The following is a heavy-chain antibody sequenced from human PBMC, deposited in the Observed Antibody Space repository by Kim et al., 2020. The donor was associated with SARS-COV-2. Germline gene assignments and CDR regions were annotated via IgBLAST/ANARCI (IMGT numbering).Heavy chain of an antibody. D-gene: IGHD1-7*01. CDR2: TSYDGKKK. CDR3: AKMQNWNYDGDF. V-gene: IGHV3-30*18. CDR1: GFTFGSYD. Sequence: GGSLRLSCVVSGFTFGSYDMHWVRQAPGKGLQWVAMTSYDGKKKYYADFVKGRFTISRDNSKNTLFLQMDSLRTEDTALYYCAKMQNWNYDGDFWGQGTL. J-gene: IGHJ4*02.